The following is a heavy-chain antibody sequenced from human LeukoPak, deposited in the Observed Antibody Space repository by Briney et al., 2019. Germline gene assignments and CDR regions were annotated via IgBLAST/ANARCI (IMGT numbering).Heavy chain of an antibody. J-gene: IGHJ4*02. D-gene: IGHD3-22*01. CDR1: GCTFRRYG. Sequence: PGGSLRLSCAASGCTFRRYGMTWVRQDPGKGLDWVSSVSDSGRNTYYADSVKGRLTISRDNSRNTLYLQMNSLRAEDTDVYYCAREYHDSSGYLDYWGQGTLVTVSS. CDR2: VSDSGRNT. V-gene: IGHV3-23*01. CDR3: AREYHDSSGYLDY.